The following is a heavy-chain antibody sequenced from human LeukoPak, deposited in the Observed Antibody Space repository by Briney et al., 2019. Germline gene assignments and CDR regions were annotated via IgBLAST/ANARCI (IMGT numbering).Heavy chain of an antibody. CDR1: GGTFSSYA. V-gene: IGHV1-69*13. D-gene: IGHD5-24*01. J-gene: IGHJ6*02. CDR3: ARTRRDGYNYHYGMDV. CDR2: IIPIFGTA. Sequence: SVKVSCKASGGTFSSYAISWVRQAPGQGLEWMGGIIPIFGTANYAQKFQGRVTITADESTSTAYMKLSSLRSEDTAVYYCARTRRDGYNYHYGMDVWGQGTTVTVSS.